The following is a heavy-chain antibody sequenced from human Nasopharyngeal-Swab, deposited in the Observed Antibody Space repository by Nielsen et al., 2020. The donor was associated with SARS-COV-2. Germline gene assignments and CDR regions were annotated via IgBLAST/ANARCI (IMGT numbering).Heavy chain of an antibody. D-gene: IGHD3-9*01. J-gene: IGHJ4*02. CDR3: ARGVLRYFDWLLYLDY. CDR1: GYTFTSYG. CDR2: ISAYNGNT. V-gene: IGHV1-18*01. Sequence: ASVKVSCKASGYTFTSYGISWVRQAPGQGLEWMGWISAYNGNTNYAQKLRGRVTMTTDTSTSTAYMELRSLRSDDTAVYYCARGVLRYFDWLLYLDYWGQGTLVTVSS.